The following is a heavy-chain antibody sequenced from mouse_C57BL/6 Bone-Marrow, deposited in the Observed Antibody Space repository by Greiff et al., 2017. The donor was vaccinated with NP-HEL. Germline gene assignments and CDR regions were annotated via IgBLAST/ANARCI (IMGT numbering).Heavy chain of an antibody. Sequence: EVMLVESGGDLVKPGGSLKLSCAASGFTFSSYGMSWVRQTPDKRLEWVATISSGGSYTYYPDSVKGRFTLSRDNATHTLYLQMSSLKSEDTAMYYCARRPDHSAGVAKDDFEYWGQGTTLTVSS. CDR3: ARRPDHSAGVAKDDFEY. D-gene: IGHD1-1*01. CDR1: GFTFSSYG. CDR2: ISSGGSYT. J-gene: IGHJ2*01. V-gene: IGHV5-6*02.